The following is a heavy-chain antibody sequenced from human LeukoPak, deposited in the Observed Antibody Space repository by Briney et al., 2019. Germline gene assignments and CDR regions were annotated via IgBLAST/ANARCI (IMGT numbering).Heavy chain of an antibody. CDR2: INHSGST. V-gene: IGHV4-34*06. J-gene: IGHJ4*02. CDR3: AGFGAGSYY. CDR1: GGSFSGYY. D-gene: IGHD3-10*01. Sequence: SETLSLTCAVYGGSFSGYYWSWIRQPRGKGLEWIGEINHSGSTNYKPSLTSRVTMSVDTSKIQFSLKLGSVTAADTAGYYCAGFGAGSYYWGQGTLVTVSS.